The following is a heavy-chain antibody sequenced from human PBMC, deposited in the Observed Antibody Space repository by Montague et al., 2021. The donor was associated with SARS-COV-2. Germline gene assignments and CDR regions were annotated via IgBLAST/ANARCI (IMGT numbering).Heavy chain of an antibody. V-gene: IGHV4-34*01. CDR1: GGSFGDDH. J-gene: IGHJ4*02. CDR2: IKQSGRT. CDR3: ARGHLSVSMIVVVFTSASYYVDY. Sequence: SETLSLTCGVYGGSFGDDHWSWIRQPPGKELEWIGDIKQSGRTNYNPSLKSRVTISVDTSKNQFSLKLTSVTAADTAVYFCARGHLSVSMIVVVFTSASYYVDYWGQGAQVTVSS. D-gene: IGHD3-22*01.